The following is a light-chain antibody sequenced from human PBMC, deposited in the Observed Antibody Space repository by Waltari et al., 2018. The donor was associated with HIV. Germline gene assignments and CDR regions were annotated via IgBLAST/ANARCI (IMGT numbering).Light chain of an antibody. CDR2: GNT. CDR1: RSNIGAGYD. V-gene: IGLV1-40*01. J-gene: IGLJ7*01. CDR3: QSYDRSLSGGV. Sequence: QSVLTQPPSVSGAPGQTVTISCTGSRSNIGAGYDITWYQHLPGRAPKLLIYGNTNRPSGVPDRFSGSQSGTSASLVITGLQAEDEADYYCQSYDRSLSGGVFGGGTRLTVL.